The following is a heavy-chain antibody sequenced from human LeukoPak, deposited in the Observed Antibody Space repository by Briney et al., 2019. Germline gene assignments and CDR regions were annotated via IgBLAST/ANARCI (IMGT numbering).Heavy chain of an antibody. J-gene: IGHJ4*02. CDR3: ARVGYYDILTANDY. Sequence: GGSLRLSCAASGFTFSSYSMTWVRQAPGKGLEWVSSISSSSYIYYADSVKGRFTISRDNAKNSLYLQMNSLRAEDTAVYYCARVGYYDILTANDYWGQGTLVTVSS. V-gene: IGHV3-21*01. D-gene: IGHD3-9*01. CDR1: GFTFSSYS. CDR2: ISSSSYI.